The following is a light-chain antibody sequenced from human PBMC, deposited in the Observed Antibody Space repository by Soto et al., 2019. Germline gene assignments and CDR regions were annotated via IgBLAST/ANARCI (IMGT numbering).Light chain of an antibody. Sequence: LVWTQSPGTLSLSPGETATLSCRASQSVSNIYLGWYQQKAGQAPRLLMYETSRRATGIPARFSCSGSGTDFNLTISRLEPEDFAVYYCQQRHNWRDTFGQGTRLDIK. V-gene: IGKV3D-20*02. CDR3: QQRHNWRDT. J-gene: IGKJ5*01. CDR1: QSVSNIY. CDR2: ETS.